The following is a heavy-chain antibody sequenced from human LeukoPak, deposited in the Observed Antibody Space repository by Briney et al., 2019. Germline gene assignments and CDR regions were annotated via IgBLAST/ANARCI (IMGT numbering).Heavy chain of an antibody. D-gene: IGHD6-13*01. CDR2: INLSGST. J-gene: IGHJ4*02. V-gene: IGHV4-34*01. CDR1: GGSFSGYY. CDR3: ARAMTSGWAAAGYYFDY. Sequence: SETLSLTCAVYGGSFSGYYWSWIRQPPGKGLELMWEINLSGSTNYNPSLKIRVTISVDTSKNKFSLKLSSVTAADTAVYYCARAMTSGWAAAGYYFDYWGQGTLVTVSS.